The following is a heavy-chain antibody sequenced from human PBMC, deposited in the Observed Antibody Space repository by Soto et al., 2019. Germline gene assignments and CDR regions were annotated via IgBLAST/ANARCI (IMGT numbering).Heavy chain of an antibody. CDR3: ASAYYYVLGRGRSMDV. J-gene: IGHJ6*02. D-gene: IGHD3-10*01. CDR2: IYDIGTT. CDR1: GDPVSSGSYY. V-gene: IGHV4-61*01. Sequence: QVQLQESGPGLAKPSETLSLTCTVSGDPVSSGSYYWNWIRQPPGKGLEWNGYIYDIGTTNSNPSLKSRVTISVDTSKNQFSLKLSSVTAADTAVYYCASAYYYVLGRGRSMDVWGQGTTVTVSS.